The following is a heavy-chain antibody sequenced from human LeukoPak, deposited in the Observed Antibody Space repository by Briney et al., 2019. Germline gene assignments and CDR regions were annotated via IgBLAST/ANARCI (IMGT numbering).Heavy chain of an antibody. D-gene: IGHD3-22*01. CDR2: ISASGGTT. CDR3: AKGQSSSGLRNYFDY. J-gene: IGHJ4*02. Sequence: GGSLRLSCAASGFTFSSYAMSWVRQAPGKGLGWVSGISASGGTTYYADSVKGRFTISRDNSKNTLYLQMNSLRAEDTAVYYCAKGQSSSGLRNYFDYWGQGTLVTVSS. CDR1: GFTFSSYA. V-gene: IGHV3-23*01.